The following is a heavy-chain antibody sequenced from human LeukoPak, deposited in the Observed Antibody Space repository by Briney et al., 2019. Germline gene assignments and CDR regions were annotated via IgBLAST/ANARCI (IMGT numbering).Heavy chain of an antibody. Sequence: GASVKVSCKASAYTFSSYLIHWVRQAPGQGLEWMGIIDPRGGSTAYAQKFQGRVTMTRDTSTSTAYMELSRLRSDDTAVYYCAREYGSSWLDPWGQGTLVTVSS. D-gene: IGHD6-13*01. CDR1: AYTFSSYL. V-gene: IGHV1-46*01. J-gene: IGHJ5*02. CDR3: AREYGSSWLDP. CDR2: IDPRGGST.